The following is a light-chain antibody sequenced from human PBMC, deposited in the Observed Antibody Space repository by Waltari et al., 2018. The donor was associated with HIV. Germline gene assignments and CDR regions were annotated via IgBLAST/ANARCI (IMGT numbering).Light chain of an antibody. V-gene: IGKV1-16*01. CDR2: KAS. Sequence: IQMAQSPASLSASVGDRVSITCRASRAIGRWVAWFQQKPGEAPTALLYKASTLHTGVPSRFAGSGSGTEFVLTIAGLEPEDFATYYCQQYSEIPRTFGGGTKVE. J-gene: IGKJ4*01. CDR3: QQYSEIPRT. CDR1: RAIGRW.